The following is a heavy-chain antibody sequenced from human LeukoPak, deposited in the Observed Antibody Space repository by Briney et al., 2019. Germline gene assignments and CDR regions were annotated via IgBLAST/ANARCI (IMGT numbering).Heavy chain of an antibody. CDR2: IIPIFGTA. Sequence: SVKVSCKASGGTFSSYAISWVRQAPGQGLEWMGGIIPIFGTANYAQKFQGRVTITTDESTSTAYMELSSLRSEDTAVYYCASIMGYGGNGGARYWGQGTLVAVSS. CDR1: GGTFSSYA. D-gene: IGHD4-23*01. V-gene: IGHV1-69*05. J-gene: IGHJ4*02. CDR3: ASIMGYGGNGGARY.